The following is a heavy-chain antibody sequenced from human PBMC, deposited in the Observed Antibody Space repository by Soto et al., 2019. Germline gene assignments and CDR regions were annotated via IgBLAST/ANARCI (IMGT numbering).Heavy chain of an antibody. CDR3: ARDRLSRTSSITFDY. V-gene: IGHV1-18*01. Sequence: QVQLVQSGADVKKPGASVKLSCKASGYTFTTYAIIWLRQAHGQGLEWMGWSNTYTGNTDYAQSLQGRVTMTTDTSTNTAYMELRSLRSDDTAVYYCARDRLSRTSSITFDYWGQGVLVTVSS. CDR2: SNTYTGNT. D-gene: IGHD6-6*01. CDR1: GYTFTTYA. J-gene: IGHJ4*02.